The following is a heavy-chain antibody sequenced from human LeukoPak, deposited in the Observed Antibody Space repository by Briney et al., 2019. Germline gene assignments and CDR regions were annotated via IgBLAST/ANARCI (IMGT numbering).Heavy chain of an antibody. CDR1: GFTFNTYT. Sequence: GGSLRLSCAASGFTFNTYTMNWVRQAPGKGLEWVSYISGSSGIIDYADSVRGRFTISRDNAKDSLYLQMNSLRAEDTAVYYCAKSGGSYPYYFDYWGQGTLVTVSS. CDR3: AKSGGSYPYYFDY. D-gene: IGHD1-26*01. CDR2: ISGSSGII. V-gene: IGHV3-48*01. J-gene: IGHJ4*02.